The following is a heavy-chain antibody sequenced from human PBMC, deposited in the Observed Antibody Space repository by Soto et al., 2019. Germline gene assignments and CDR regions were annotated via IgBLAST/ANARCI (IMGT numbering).Heavy chain of an antibody. CDR1: GYTFTSYS. V-gene: IGHV1-18*04. CDR3: ARDFRDSCGGASCIYFDY. J-gene: IGHJ4*02. CDR2: ISANSGHK. D-gene: IGHD2-21*01. Sequence: ASVKVSCGASGYTFTSYSIIWVREAPRQGLEWVACISANSGHKNSADKFQGRVTLTTDTSTSTAYMELRSLRSEDTAVYYCARDFRDSCGGASCIYFDYWGQGTLVTVSS.